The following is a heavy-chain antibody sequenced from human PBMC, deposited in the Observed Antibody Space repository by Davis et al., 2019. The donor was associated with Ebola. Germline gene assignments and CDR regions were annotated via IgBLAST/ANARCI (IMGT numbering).Heavy chain of an antibody. CDR1: GGSITGYY. J-gene: IGHJ5*02. Sequence: SETLSLTCTVSGGSITGYYCSWIRQPPGKGLEWIGYVYKPETIYYNPSLKSRVTISVDTSKNQFSLKLSSVTAADTAVYYCAREYGSGWRNWFDPWGQGTLVTVSS. V-gene: IGHV4-59*08. D-gene: IGHD6-19*01. CDR3: AREYGSGWRNWFDP. CDR2: VYKPETI.